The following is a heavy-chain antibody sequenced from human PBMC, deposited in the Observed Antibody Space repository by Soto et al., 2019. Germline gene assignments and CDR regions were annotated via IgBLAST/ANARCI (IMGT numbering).Heavy chain of an antibody. Sequence: EVQLLESGGGLVQPGGSLRLSCAASGFTFSSYAMSWVRQAPGKGLEWVSAISGSGGSTYYADSVKGRFTISRDNSKNTLYLQMNSLRAEDTAVYYCAKELWVGGYYYAHSPDAFDIWGQGTMVTFSS. CDR3: AKELWVGGYYYAHSPDAFDI. J-gene: IGHJ3*02. CDR2: ISGSGGST. CDR1: GFTFSSYA. V-gene: IGHV3-23*01. D-gene: IGHD3-22*01.